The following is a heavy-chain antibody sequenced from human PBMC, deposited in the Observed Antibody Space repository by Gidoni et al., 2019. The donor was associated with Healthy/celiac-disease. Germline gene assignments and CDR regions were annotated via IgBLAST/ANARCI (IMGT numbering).Heavy chain of an antibody. Sequence: QVQLVQSGAEVKKPGSSVKVSCKASGGNFRSYAISWVRQAPGQGLEWMGGIIPIFGTANYAQKFQGRVTITADESTSTAYMELSSLRSEDTAVYYCARATIAAAGSTLDYWGQGTLVTVSS. CDR1: GGNFRSYA. D-gene: IGHD6-13*01. V-gene: IGHV1-69*01. J-gene: IGHJ4*02. CDR2: IIPIFGTA. CDR3: ARATIAAAGSTLDY.